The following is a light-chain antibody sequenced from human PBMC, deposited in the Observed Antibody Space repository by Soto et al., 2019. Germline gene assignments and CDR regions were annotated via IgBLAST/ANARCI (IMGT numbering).Light chain of an antibody. CDR1: QSVNSSY. V-gene: IGKV3-15*01. CDR3: QQYSKWQIN. J-gene: IGKJ5*01. CDR2: GVS. Sequence: EIVMTQSPGTLSLSPGESATLSCRASQSVNSSYLAWYQQNPGQATRLLIYGVSSRATGIPARFSGSGSGTEFSITISSLQYEDFAVYYCQQYSKWQINCGQGTRREIK.